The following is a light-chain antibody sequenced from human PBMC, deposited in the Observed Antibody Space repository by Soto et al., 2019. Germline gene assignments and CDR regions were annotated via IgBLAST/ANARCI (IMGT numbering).Light chain of an antibody. CDR2: LGS. Sequence: IVMTQSPLSLPVTPGEPASISCRSSQSLLYSNGYNYLDWYLQKPGQSPQVLIYLGSNRASGVPDRFSGSGSGTDFTLKISRVEAEDVGVYYGMQGLQTPRTFGQGTKVEIK. V-gene: IGKV2-28*01. CDR3: MQGLQTPRT. J-gene: IGKJ1*01. CDR1: QSLLYSNGYNY.